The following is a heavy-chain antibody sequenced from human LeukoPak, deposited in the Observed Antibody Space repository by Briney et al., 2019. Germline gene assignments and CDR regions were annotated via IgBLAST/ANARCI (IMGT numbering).Heavy chain of an antibody. Sequence: GGSLRLSCAASGFTVSSNYMSWVRQAPGKGLEWVSVIYSGGSTYYADSVKGRFTISRDNSKNTLYPQMSSLRAEDTAVYYCATDPGTMIVVPWGQGTLVTVSS. J-gene: IGHJ4*02. D-gene: IGHD3-22*01. CDR3: ATDPGTMIVVP. CDR2: IYSGGST. CDR1: GFTVSSNY. V-gene: IGHV3-53*01.